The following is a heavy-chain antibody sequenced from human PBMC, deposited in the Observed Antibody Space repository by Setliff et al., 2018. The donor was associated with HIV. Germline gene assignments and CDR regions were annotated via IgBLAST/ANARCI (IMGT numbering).Heavy chain of an antibody. J-gene: IGHJ4*02. Sequence: GGSLRLSCAASGFSFSSYSMSWVRQAPGKGLEWVSSISNSGESTYYADSVKGRFTISRDNSENTLYLQMNSLRDEDTAVYYRAKDRDTTGWYVTTQFDYWGQGTLVTVSS. D-gene: IGHD6-19*01. CDR3: AKDRDTTGWYVTTQFDY. CDR2: ISNSGEST. V-gene: IGHV3-23*01. CDR1: GFSFSSYS.